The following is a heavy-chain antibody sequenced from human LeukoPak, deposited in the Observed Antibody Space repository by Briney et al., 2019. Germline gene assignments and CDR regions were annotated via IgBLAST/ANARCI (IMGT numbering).Heavy chain of an antibody. CDR3: AKDLPRITIFGALHY. CDR2: ISVSGDST. D-gene: IGHD3-3*01. J-gene: IGHJ4*02. CDR1: GFTFSSYE. V-gene: IGHV3-23*01. Sequence: PGGSLRLSCATSGFTFSSYEMNWVRQAPGKGLEWVSGISVSGDSTYYADSVKGRFTISRDNSKNTLYLQVNSLRAEDTAVYYCAKDLPRITIFGALHYWGQGTLVTVSS.